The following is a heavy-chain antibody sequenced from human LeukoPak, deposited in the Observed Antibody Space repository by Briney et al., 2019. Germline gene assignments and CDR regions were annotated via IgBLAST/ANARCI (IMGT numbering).Heavy chain of an antibody. CDR2: ITGSDDAT. CDR1: GFTFSSAA. D-gene: IGHD5-12*01. CDR3: AKGPQLYSGYHPDY. Sequence: PGGSLRLPCAASGFTFSSAAMTWVRQAPGKGLEWVSTITGSDDATYYADSVKGRFTISRDFSRNTVGLQMNSLRTEDTAIYYCAKGPQLYSGYHPDYWGQGTLVAVSS. V-gene: IGHV3-23*01. J-gene: IGHJ4*02.